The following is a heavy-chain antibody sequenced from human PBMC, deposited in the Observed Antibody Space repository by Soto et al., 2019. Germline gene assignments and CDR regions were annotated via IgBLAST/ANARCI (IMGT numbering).Heavy chain of an antibody. CDR2: ISGSGGRT. J-gene: IGHJ3*02. V-gene: IGHV3-23*01. D-gene: IGHD2-21*01. Sequence: GGSLRLSCAASGFTFSSYAMSWVRQAPGKGLEWVSAISGSGGRTYYADSVKGRFTISRDNSKNTLYLQMNSLRAEDTAVYYCAKDYRTILWWLRGDFDAFDIWGQGTMVTVSS. CDR1: GFTFSSYA. CDR3: AKDYRTILWWLRGDFDAFDI.